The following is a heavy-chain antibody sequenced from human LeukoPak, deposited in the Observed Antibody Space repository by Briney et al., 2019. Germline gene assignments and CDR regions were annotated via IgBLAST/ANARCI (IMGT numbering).Heavy chain of an antibody. V-gene: IGHV3-9*01. CDR1: GFTFDDYA. CDR2: ISWNSGSI. D-gene: IGHD5-24*01. Sequence: GRSLRLSCAASGFTFDDYAMHWVRQAPGKGLEWVSGISWNSGSIGYADSVKGRFTISRDNAKNSLYLQMNSLRAEDTAVYYCARGKEMATITGGPDYWGQGTLVTVSS. CDR3: ARGKEMATITGGPDY. J-gene: IGHJ4*02.